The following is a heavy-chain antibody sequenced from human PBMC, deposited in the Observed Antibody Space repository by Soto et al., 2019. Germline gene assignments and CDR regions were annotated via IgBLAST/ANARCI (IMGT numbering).Heavy chain of an antibody. CDR3: ARDPDRGDIVIVVDAEADASDI. CDR1: GYTFTSYA. D-gene: IGHD2-15*01. Sequence: ASVKVSCKASGYTFTSYAMHWVRQAPGQRLEWMGWINAGNGNTKYSQKFQGRATITRDTSASTAYMELSSLRSEDTAVYYCARDPDRGDIVIVVDAEADASDIWGQGTMVTVSS. V-gene: IGHV1-3*01. CDR2: INAGNGNT. J-gene: IGHJ3*02.